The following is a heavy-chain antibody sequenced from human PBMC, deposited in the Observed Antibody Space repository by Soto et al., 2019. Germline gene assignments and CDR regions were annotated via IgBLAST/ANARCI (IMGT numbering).Heavy chain of an antibody. CDR3: ARGWRFDP. J-gene: IGHJ5*02. V-gene: IGHV4-34*01. CDR2: INHSGTT. Sequence: ASKTLSLTCGVYGGSFSGYQWNWIRQSPGQGLEWIGEINHSGTTKYNPSLESRINLSVDTSKKQFSLKMFSVTAADTAIYYCARGWRFDPWGQGTQVTVSS. CDR1: GGSFSGYQ. D-gene: IGHD1-1*01.